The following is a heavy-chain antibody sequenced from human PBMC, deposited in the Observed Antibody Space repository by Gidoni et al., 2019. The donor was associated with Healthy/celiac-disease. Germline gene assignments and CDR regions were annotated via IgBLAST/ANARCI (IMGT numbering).Heavy chain of an antibody. J-gene: IGHJ4*02. D-gene: IGHD1-1*01. CDR2: ISSVVSYL. CDR1: GFTFSSYS. Sequence: EVQLVESGGGLVKPGGSLSLSCAASGFTFSSYSRNWVSQAPGKGLEWVSSISSVVSYLYYAYSWKGRFTISRENAKTSLYLQMNGLRAEDPAVYYCASAGGGSGVPQGYWGQGTLVTVSS. V-gene: IGHV3-21*01. CDR3: ASAGGGSGVPQGY.